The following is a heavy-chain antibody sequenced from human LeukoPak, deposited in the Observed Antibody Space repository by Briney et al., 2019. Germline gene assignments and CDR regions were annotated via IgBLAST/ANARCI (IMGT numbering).Heavy chain of an antibody. V-gene: IGHV3-15*07. CDR1: GFTFSNAW. J-gene: IGHJ4*02. D-gene: IGHD3-16*02. CDR3: TTEKIMITFGGVIVPHYFDY. CDR2: IKSKTDSGTT. Sequence: GGSLRLSCAASGFTFSNAWMNWVRQAPGKGLEWVGRIKSKTDSGTTDYAAPVKGRFTISRDDSKNTLYLQMNSLKTEDTAVYYCTTEKIMITFGGVIVPHYFDYWGQGTLVTVSS.